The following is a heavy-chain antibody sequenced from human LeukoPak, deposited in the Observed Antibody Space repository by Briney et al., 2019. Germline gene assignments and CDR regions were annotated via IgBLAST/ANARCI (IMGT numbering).Heavy chain of an antibody. Sequence: SETLSLTCSVSGASIRSCFWSWIRQSPGKGLEWIGYVYDNDISNFNPSLESRVTILVDRSKSQFSLKLRSVTAADTAVYYCARGLVLATDDAFDIWGPGTMTVSS. CDR1: GASIRSCF. D-gene: IGHD5-12*01. J-gene: IGHJ3*02. CDR3: ARGLVLATDDAFDI. V-gene: IGHV4-59*01. CDR2: VYDNDIS.